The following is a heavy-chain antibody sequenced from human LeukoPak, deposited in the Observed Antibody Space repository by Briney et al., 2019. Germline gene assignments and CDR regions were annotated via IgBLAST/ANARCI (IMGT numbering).Heavy chain of an antibody. CDR3: AKRPSSSSWNFDY. D-gene: IGHD6-13*01. CDR2: ISGSGGST. J-gene: IGHJ4*02. V-gene: IGHV3-23*01. CDR1: GFTFSSYA. Sequence: GGSLRLSCAASGFTFSSYAVSWVRQAPGKGLEWVSAISGSGGSTYYADSVKGRFTISRDNSKNTLYLQMNSLRAEDTAVYYCAKRPSSSSWNFDYWGQGTLVTVSS.